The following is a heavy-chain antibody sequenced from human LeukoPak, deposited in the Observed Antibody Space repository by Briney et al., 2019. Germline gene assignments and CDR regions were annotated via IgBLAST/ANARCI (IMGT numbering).Heavy chain of an antibody. CDR3: GRHGGFYFAS. J-gene: IGHJ4*02. V-gene: IGHV4-34*01. CDR2: VYHSGSA. CDR1: DGSFIGDY. Sequence: SETLSLTCGVYDGSFIGDYWSWIRQSPGMGLEWIGQVYHSGSANYNPSLRSRVTISIDTSKKQFSLKLNSVTATDTAVYYCGRHGGFYFASWGQETLVTASP. D-gene: IGHD3-16*01.